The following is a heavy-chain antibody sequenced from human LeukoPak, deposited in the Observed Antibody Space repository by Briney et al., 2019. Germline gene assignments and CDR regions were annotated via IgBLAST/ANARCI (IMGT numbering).Heavy chain of an antibody. D-gene: IGHD3-22*01. V-gene: IGHV4-4*07. CDR3: ARGRYYYDSSGSVLDY. Sequence: PSETLSLTCTVSGGSISSYYWSWIRQPAGKGLEWIGRIYTSGSTNYNPSLKSRVTMSVDTSKNQFSLKLSSVTAADTAVYYCARGRYYYDSSGSVLDYWGQGTLVTVSS. CDR2: IYTSGST. CDR1: GGSISSYY. J-gene: IGHJ4*02.